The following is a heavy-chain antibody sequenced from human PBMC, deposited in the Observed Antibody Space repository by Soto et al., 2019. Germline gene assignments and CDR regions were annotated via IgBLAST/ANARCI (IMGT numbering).Heavy chain of an antibody. CDR3: ASTKLSTVATWFDP. V-gene: IGHV4-59*08. Sequence: SETLSLTCTVSGCSISSYYWSWIRQPPGKGLEWIGYIYYSGSTNYNPSLKSRVTISVDTSKNQFSLKLSSVTAADTAVYYCASTKLSTVATWFDPWGQGTLVTVSS. D-gene: IGHD4-4*01. CDR2: IYYSGST. CDR1: GCSISSYY. J-gene: IGHJ5*02.